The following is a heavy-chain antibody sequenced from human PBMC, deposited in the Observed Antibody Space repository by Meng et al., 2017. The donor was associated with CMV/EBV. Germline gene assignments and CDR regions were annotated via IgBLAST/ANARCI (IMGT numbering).Heavy chain of an antibody. D-gene: IGHD2-2*01. CDR1: GFTISRYA. V-gene: IGHV3-30-3*01. Sequence: GESLKISCAASGFTISRYAMHWVRQAPGKGLEWVAVISYDGSNKVYADSVKGRFTISRDNSKNTLYLQMNSLRAEDTAVYYCAKDSSTSSAKGSYFDYWGQGTLVTVSS. CDR2: ISYDGSNK. CDR3: AKDSSTSSAKGSYFDY. J-gene: IGHJ4*02.